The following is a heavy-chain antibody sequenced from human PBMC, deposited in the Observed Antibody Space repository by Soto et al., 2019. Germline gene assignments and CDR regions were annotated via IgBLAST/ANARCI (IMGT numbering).Heavy chain of an antibody. J-gene: IGHJ4*02. CDR1: GGSISSGDYY. V-gene: IGHV4-30-4*01. CDR3: ARGGYGGNQYYFDY. Sequence: QVQLQESGPGLVKPSQTLSLTCAVSGGSISSGDYYWSWIRQPPGKGLEWVGYIYHSGTTYYNPSLKSRVTISVDPSKNQFSLKLSSVTAADTAVYYCARGGYGGNQYYFDYWGQGTLVTISS. D-gene: IGHD4-17*01. CDR2: IYHSGTT.